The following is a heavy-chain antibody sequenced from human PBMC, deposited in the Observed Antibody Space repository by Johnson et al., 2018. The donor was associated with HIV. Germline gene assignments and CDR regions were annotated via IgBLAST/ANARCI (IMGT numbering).Heavy chain of an antibody. CDR3: ARSMFFQVMGELSSSGTSGFDI. V-gene: IGHV3-48*04. CDR1: GFTFSSYA. Sequence: MLLVESGGGVVQPGRSLRLSCAASGFTFSSYAMHWVRQAPGKGLEWVSYISSSGSTIYYADSVKGRFTISRDNAKNTLYLQMNNLRVEDTALYYCARSMFFQVMGELSSSGTSGFDIWGQGTMVTVSS. D-gene: IGHD3-16*02. CDR2: ISSSGSTI. J-gene: IGHJ3*02.